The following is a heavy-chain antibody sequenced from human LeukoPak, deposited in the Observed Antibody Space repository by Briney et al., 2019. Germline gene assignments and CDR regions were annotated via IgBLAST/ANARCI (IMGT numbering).Heavy chain of an antibody. Sequence: GESLKISCKGSGYRFTSYWMGWVRQKPGKGLEWMGVIYPGDSDTRYSPSFEGQVTISVDKSISTAYLQWSSLKASDTAMYYCARQGGSGSIHIDYWGQGTLVTVSS. D-gene: IGHD3-3*01. J-gene: IGHJ4*02. V-gene: IGHV5-51*01. CDR1: GYRFTSYW. CDR2: IYPGDSDT. CDR3: ARQGGSGSIHIDY.